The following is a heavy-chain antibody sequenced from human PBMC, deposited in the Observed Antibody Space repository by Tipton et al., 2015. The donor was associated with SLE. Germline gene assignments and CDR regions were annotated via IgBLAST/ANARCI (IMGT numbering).Heavy chain of an antibody. Sequence: GSLRLSCAASGFTFSSYWMSWVRQAPGKGLEWVANIKQDGSEKYYVDSVKGRFTISRDNAENSLHLQMNSLRAEDTAVYYCARDEVAAAGTLDYWGQGTLVTVSS. D-gene: IGHD6-13*01. CDR2: IKQDGSEK. CDR3: ARDEVAAAGTLDY. J-gene: IGHJ4*02. V-gene: IGHV3-7*01. CDR1: GFTFSSYW.